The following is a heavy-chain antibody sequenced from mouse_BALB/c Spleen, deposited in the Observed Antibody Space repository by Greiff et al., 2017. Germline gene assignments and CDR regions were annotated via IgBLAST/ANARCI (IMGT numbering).Heavy chain of an antibody. V-gene: IGHV1-18*01. CDR2: INPYNGGT. J-gene: IGHJ3*01. CDR3: AVITTVVADGFAY. D-gene: IGHD1-1*01. Sequence: VQLKESGPELVKPGASMKISCKASGYSFTGYTMNWVKQSHGKNLEWIGLINPYNGGTSYNQKFKGKATLTVDKSSSTAYMELLSLTSEDSAVYYCAVITTVVADGFAYWGQGTLVTVSA. CDR1: GYSFTGYT.